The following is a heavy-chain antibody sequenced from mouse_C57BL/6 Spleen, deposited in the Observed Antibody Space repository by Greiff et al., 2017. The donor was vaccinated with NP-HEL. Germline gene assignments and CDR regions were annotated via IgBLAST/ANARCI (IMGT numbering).Heavy chain of an antibody. CDR3: ARAGGRSYGGTWFAY. V-gene: IGHV3-1*01. CDR1: GYSITSGYD. CDR2: ISYSGST. Sequence: EVKVEESGPGMVKPSQSLSLTCTVTGYSITSGYDWHWIRHFPGNKLEWMGYISYSGSTNYNPSLKSRISITHDTSKNHFFLKLNSVTTEDTATYYCARAGGRSYGGTWFAYWGQGTLVTVSA. J-gene: IGHJ3*01. D-gene: IGHD1-1*01.